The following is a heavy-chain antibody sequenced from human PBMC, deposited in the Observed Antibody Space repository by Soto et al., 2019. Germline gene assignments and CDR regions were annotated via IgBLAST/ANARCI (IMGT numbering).Heavy chain of an antibody. CDR2: IYSGGNT. CDR3: AAYSHKGY. D-gene: IGHD3-16*01. Sequence: EEQLVESGGDVVRPGGALRLSCAASGLTVRNNYLSWVRQAPGKGLEWVSLIYSGGNTYYADYVKGRINISRDSSKNTLNRLMNSLRAEDTSMYYCAAYSHKGYWGQGTLVTVSS. V-gene: IGHV3-66*01. CDR1: GLTVRNNY. J-gene: IGHJ4*02.